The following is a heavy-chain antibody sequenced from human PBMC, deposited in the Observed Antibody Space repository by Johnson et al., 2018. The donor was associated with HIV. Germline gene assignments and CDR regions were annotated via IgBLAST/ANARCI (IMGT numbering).Heavy chain of an antibody. CDR2: IYSGGSI. D-gene: IGHD1-26*01. Sequence: VQLVESGGGLVQPGESLRLSCAASGFTFSSYAMSWVRQAPGKGLEWVSVIYSGGSIYYADSVKGRFSISRDNSKNTLYLQMNSLRVEDTAVYYCAREGAWEVRPGAFDIWGQGTMVTVS. V-gene: IGHV3-66*01. CDR1: GFTFSSYA. J-gene: IGHJ3*02. CDR3: AREGAWEVRPGAFDI.